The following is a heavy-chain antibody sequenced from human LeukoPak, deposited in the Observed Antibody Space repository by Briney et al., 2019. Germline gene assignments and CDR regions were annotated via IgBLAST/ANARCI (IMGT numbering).Heavy chain of an antibody. Sequence: GGSLRLFCAASGFTFSSSWVYWLRQSPGKGLVWVSRMNSDVTTISYADSVRGRFTISRDNAQNTLHLQMDSLRVEDTAVYYCARGAPIDHWGQGVLVTVSS. CDR2: MNSDVTTI. J-gene: IGHJ5*02. CDR1: GFTFSSSW. CDR3: ARGAPIDH. V-gene: IGHV3-74*01.